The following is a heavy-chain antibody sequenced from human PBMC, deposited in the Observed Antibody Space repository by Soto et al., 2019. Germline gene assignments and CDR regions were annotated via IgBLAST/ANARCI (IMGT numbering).Heavy chain of an antibody. CDR1: GGSISSFY. V-gene: IGHV4-59*08. D-gene: IGHD3-22*01. Sequence: PSETLSLTCTVSGGSISSFYWSWIRQAPGKGLEWIGFFSYRGSTNFNPSLKSRVTTSVNTSKNQFSLTLNSVTAADTAMYFCARHASGDSGYYGTYDAFDVSGPGTMVTVSS. CDR3: ARHASGDSGYYGTYDAFDV. CDR2: FSYRGST. J-gene: IGHJ3*01.